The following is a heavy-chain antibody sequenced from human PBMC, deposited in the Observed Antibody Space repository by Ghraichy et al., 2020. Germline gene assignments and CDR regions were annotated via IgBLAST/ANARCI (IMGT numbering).Heavy chain of an antibody. CDR3: ARSFSAVVETPKANWFDP. V-gene: IGHV4-31*03. CDR1: GGSISSINIDGFY. J-gene: IGHJ5*02. Sequence: SETLSLTCTVSGGSISSINIDGFYWSWIRQHPGKGLEWIGYIYYSGSTYYNPSLKSRVTISVDTSKNQFSLNLNSVTAADTAVYYCARSFSAVVETPKANWFDPWGQGTLVTVSS. CDR2: IYYSGST. D-gene: IGHD2-2*01.